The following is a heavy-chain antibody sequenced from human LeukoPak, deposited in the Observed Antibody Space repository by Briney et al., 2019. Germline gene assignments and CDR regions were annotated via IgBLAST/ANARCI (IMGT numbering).Heavy chain of an antibody. V-gene: IGHV4-39*01. Sequence: KPSETLSLTCTVSGGSISSSSYYWGWIRQPPGKGLEWIGSIYYSGSTYYNPSLKSRVTISVDTSKNQFSLKLGSVTAADTAVYYCARQYCSGGSCRFDYWGQGTLVTVSS. CDR3: ARQYCSGGSCRFDY. D-gene: IGHD2-15*01. J-gene: IGHJ4*02. CDR1: GGSISSSSYY. CDR2: IYYSGST.